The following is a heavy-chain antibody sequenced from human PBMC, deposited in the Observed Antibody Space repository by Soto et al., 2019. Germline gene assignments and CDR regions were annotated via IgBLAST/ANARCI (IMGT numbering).Heavy chain of an antibody. V-gene: IGHV1-18*01. Sequence: ASVKVSCKASGYTFTSYGISWVRQAPGQGLEWMGWISAYNGNTNYAQKFQGRVTITTDESTSTAYMELSSLRSEDTAVYYCARTSVGGYVVFKEFDYWGQGTLVTVSS. CDR1: GYTFTSYG. CDR3: ARTSVGGYVVFKEFDY. CDR2: ISAYNGNT. D-gene: IGHD5-12*01. J-gene: IGHJ4*02.